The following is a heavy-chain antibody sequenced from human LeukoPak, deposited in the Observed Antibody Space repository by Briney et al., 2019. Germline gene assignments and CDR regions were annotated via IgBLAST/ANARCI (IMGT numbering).Heavy chain of an antibody. CDR2: IYSDGRT. J-gene: IGHJ4*02. V-gene: IGHV3-53*01. Sequence: GGSLRLSCAASGFTVSSNYLTWVRQAPGKGLEWVSLIYSDGRTFYADSVKGRFTISRDNSKNTLYLQMNSLRAEDTAIYYCAKSQGDMGDYWGQGTLVTVSS. CDR1: GFTVSSNY. CDR3: AKSQGDMGDY. D-gene: IGHD3-9*01.